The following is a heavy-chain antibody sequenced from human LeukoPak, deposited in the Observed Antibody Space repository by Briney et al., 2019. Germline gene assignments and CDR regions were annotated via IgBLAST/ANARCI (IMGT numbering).Heavy chain of an antibody. CDR1: GGSIRSSYYY. V-gene: IGHV4-31*03. CDR2: IYYSGST. Sequence: SETLSLTCTVSGGSIRSSYYYWGWIRQHPGKGLEWIAYIYYSGSTYYNPSLKSRVTISVDTSKNQFSLRLSSVTAADTAVYYCARGEPYYFDYWGQGTLVTVSS. J-gene: IGHJ4*02. CDR3: ARGEPYYFDY. D-gene: IGHD1-26*01.